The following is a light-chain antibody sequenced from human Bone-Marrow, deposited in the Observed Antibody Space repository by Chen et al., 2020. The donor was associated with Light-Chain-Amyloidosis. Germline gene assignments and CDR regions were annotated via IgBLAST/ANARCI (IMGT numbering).Light chain of an antibody. J-gene: IGKJ4*01. Sequence: EIVLTQSPATLSLSPGERATLSCRASQSVSNYLAWYQQRPGQAPRLLIYDTSNRAPGIPARLSGRASGTDFTLTISSLQPEEFAMYYRQQRQDWPITVGGGTNVEIK. CDR3: QQRQDWPIT. CDR2: DTS. V-gene: IGKV3-11*01. CDR1: QSVSNY.